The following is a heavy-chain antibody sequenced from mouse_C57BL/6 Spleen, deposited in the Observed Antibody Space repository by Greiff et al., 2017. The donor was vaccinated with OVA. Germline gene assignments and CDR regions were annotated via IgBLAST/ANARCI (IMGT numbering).Heavy chain of an antibody. V-gene: IGHV1-15*01. CDR2: IDPETGGT. CDR1: GYTFTDYE. CDR3: TRGWYYFDY. D-gene: IGHD3-3*01. Sequence: QVQLQQSGAELVRPGASVTLSCKASGYTFTDYEMHWVKQTPVHGLEWIGAIDPETGGTAYNQKFKGKAILTADKSSSTAYMELRSLTSEDSAFYYCTRGWYYFDYWGQGTTLTVSS. J-gene: IGHJ2*01.